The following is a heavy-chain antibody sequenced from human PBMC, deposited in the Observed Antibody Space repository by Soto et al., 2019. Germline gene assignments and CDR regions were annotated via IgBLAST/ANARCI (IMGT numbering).Heavy chain of an antibody. J-gene: IGHJ4*02. CDR2: IPRSGESA. CDR1: GFTFSSYA. CDR3: AKISTNFYFDC. D-gene: IGHD1-26*01. V-gene: IGHV3-23*01. Sequence: PGGSLRLSCAASGFTFSSYAMTWVRQAPGKGLEWVSSIPRSGESAYYVDSVKGRFTISRDNSKNTLYLQMNSLRAEDTALYYCAKISTNFYFDCWGQGTLVTVSS.